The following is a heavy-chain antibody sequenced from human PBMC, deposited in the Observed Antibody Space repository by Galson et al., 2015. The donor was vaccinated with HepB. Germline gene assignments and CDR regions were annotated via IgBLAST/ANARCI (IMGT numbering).Heavy chain of an antibody. CDR1: GFTVRNNY. V-gene: IGHV3-66*01. CDR3: ASDHTVGHFPTGGMGV. J-gene: IGHJ6*02. Sequence: SLRLSCAASGFTVRNNYINWVRQAPGKGLEWLPLIYSGGTTFYANSVKGRFTISRDNSKNTLYLQMHNLRAEDTAVYYCASDHTVGHFPTGGMGVWGQGTTVTVSS. D-gene: IGHD2-21*01. CDR2: IYSGGTT.